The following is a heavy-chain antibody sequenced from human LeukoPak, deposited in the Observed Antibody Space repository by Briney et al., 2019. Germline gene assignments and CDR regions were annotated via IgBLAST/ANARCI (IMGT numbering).Heavy chain of an antibody. CDR2: ISSSGSTI. D-gene: IGHD3-16*02. CDR1: GFTFSSYE. Sequence: GGSLRLSCAASGFTFSSYEMNWVGQAPGKGLEWVSYISSSGSTIYYADSVKGRFTISRDNAKNSLYLQMNSLRAEETAVYYCAKDKGAYDYVWGSYRYYYYGMDVWGQGTTVTVSS. CDR3: AKDKGAYDYVWGSYRYYYYGMDV. J-gene: IGHJ6*02. V-gene: IGHV3-48*03.